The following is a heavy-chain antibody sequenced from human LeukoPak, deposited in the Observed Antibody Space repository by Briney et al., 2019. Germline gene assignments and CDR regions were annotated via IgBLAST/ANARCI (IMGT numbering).Heavy chain of an antibody. V-gene: IGHV4-34*01. CDR1: GGSFSGYY. D-gene: IGHD3-3*01. CDR2: INHSGST. Sequence: KPSETLSLTCAVYGGSFSGYYWSWIRQPPGKGLEWIGEINHSGSTNYNPSLKSRVTISVDTSKNQFSLKLSSVTAADTAVYYCARGGYDFRSGYGGGPFDYWGQGTLVTVSS. CDR3: ARGGYDFRSGYGGGPFDY. J-gene: IGHJ4*02.